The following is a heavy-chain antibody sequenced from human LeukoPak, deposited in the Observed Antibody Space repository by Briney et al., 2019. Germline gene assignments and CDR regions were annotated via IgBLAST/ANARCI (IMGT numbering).Heavy chain of an antibody. CDR3: ASTTVTTGGINDAFDI. D-gene: IGHD4-17*01. CDR2: IYHSGST. CDR1: GGSISSGGYS. V-gene: IGHV4-30-2*01. Sequence: SSETLSLTCAVSGGSISSGGYSWSWIRQPPGKGLEWIGYIYHSGSTYYNPSLKSRVTISVDKSKNQFSLKLSSVTAADTAVYYCASTTVTTGGINDAFDIWGQGTMVTVSS. J-gene: IGHJ3*02.